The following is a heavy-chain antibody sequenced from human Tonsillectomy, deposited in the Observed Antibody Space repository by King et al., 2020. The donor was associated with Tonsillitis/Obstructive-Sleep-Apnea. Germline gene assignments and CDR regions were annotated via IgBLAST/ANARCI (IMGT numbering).Heavy chain of an antibody. CDR1: RGSLSGYY. V-gene: IGHV4-34*01. D-gene: IGHD3-10*01. J-gene: IGHJ3*02. CDR2: INHSGST. Sequence: VQLTQWGAGLLKPSETLSLTCAVYRGSLSGYYWSWIRQTPGKGLEWIGEINHSGSTNYNPSLKSRVTISLDTSKNQFSLKLSSVTAADTAVYYCARLFLVTMVQGDAFDIWGQGTMVTVSS. CDR3: ARLFLVTMVQGDAFDI.